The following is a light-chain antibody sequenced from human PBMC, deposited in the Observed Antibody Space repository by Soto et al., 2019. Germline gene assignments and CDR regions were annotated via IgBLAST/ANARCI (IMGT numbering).Light chain of an antibody. J-gene: IGKJ1*01. V-gene: IGKV1-6*01. Sequence: AIQMTQSPSSVSASVGDRVTITCRASQGIRNELGWYQQKPGKAPKLLIYSASSLQSGVPSRFSGSGSGTDFILTISGLQHEDFGTYCCLQDFTNPRTLGLGTRVDIK. CDR2: SAS. CDR3: LQDFTNPRT. CDR1: QGIRNE.